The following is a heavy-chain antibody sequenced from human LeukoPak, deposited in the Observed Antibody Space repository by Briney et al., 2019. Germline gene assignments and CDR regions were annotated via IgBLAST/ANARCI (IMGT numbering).Heavy chain of an antibody. D-gene: IGHD1-26*01. J-gene: IGHJ4*02. V-gene: IGHV3-23*01. Sequence: GGSLRLSCAASGFTFSSYAMYWVRQAPGKGLEWVSVISGSGGSTYYADSVKGRFAISRDNSKNTLFLQMNSLRAEDTAVYYCAKDLVGATPDCNFDYWGQGTLVTVSS. CDR3: AKDLVGATPDCNFDY. CDR2: ISGSGGST. CDR1: GFTFSSYA.